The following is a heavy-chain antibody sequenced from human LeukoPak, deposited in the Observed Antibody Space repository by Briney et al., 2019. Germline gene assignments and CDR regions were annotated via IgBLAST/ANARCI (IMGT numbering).Heavy chain of an antibody. CDR1: GGSISSSSYY. CDR2: IYYSGST. V-gene: IGHV4-39*01. CDR3: ASRWVGDFWSGYYTGWYFQH. J-gene: IGHJ1*01. D-gene: IGHD3-3*01. Sequence: SETLSLTCTVSGGSISSSSYYWGWIRQPPGKGLEWIGSIYYSGSTYYNPSLKSRVTISVDTSKNQFSLKLSSVTAADTAVYYCASRWVGDFWSGYYTGWYFQHWGQGTLVTVSS.